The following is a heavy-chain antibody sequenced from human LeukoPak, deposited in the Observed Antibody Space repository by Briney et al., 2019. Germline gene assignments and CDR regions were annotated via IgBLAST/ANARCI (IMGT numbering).Heavy chain of an antibody. Sequence: KSSETLSLXCTVSGGSISSYYWSWLRQPAGKGLEWIGRIYTSGSTNYNPSLKSRVTMSVDTSKNQFSLKLSSVTAADTAVYYCARRLPVAGTDDAFDIWGQGTMVTVSS. CDR3: ARRLPVAGTDDAFDI. D-gene: IGHD6-19*01. CDR2: IYTSGST. J-gene: IGHJ3*02. CDR1: GGSISSYY. V-gene: IGHV4-4*07.